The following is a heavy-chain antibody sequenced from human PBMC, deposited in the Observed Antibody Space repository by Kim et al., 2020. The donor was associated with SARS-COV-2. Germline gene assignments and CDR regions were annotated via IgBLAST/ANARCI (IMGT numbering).Heavy chain of an antibody. D-gene: IGHD3-9*01. V-gene: IGHV4-34*01. CDR1: GGSFSGYY. Sequence: SETPSLTCAVYGGSFSGYYWSWIRQPPGKGLEWIGEINHSGSTNYNPSLKSRVTISVDTSKNQFSLKLSSVTAADTAVYYCARGHYDILTGYYSGLNFDYWGQGTLVTVSS. CDR2: INHSGST. J-gene: IGHJ4*02. CDR3: ARGHYDILTGYYSGLNFDY.